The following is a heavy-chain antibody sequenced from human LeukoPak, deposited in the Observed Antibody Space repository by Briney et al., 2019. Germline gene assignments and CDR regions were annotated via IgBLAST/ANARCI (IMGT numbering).Heavy chain of an antibody. CDR1: GYTFTSYG. D-gene: IGHD3-9*01. CDR2: ISAYNGNT. J-gene: IGHJ4*02. CDR3: ARSIALFDVFDY. V-gene: IGHV1-18*01. Sequence: ASVKVSCRASGYTFTSYGISWVRQAPGQGLEWMGWISAYNGNTNYAQKLQGRVTMTTDTSTSTAYMELRSLRSDDTAVYYCARSIALFDVFDYWGQGTLVTVSS.